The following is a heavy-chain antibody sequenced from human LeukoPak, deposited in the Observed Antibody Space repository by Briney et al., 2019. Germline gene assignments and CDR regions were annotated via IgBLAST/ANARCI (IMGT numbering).Heavy chain of an antibody. J-gene: IGHJ6*03. CDR3: AKEGGSHNYYYYYMDV. Sequence: GGSLRLSCAASGFTFSSYWMHWVRQAPGKGLVWVSRINSDGSSTSYADSVKGRFTISRDNAKNTLYLQMNSLRAEDTAVYYCAKEGGSHNYYYYYMDVWGKGTTVTVSS. CDR1: GFTFSSYW. V-gene: IGHV3-74*01. CDR2: INSDGSST. D-gene: IGHD1-26*01.